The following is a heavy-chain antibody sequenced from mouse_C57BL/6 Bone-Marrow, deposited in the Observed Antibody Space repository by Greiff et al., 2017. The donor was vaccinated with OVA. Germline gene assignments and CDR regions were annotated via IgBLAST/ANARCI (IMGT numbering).Heavy chain of an antibody. Sequence: EVKLMESGGGLVQPGGSLKLSCAASGFTFSDYYMYWVRQTPEKRLEWVAYISNGGGSTYYPDTVKGRFTISRDNAKNTLYLQMSRLKSEDTAMYYCARHYSNYSWFAYWGQGTLVTVSA. CDR3: ARHYSNYSWFAY. CDR1: GFTFSDYY. CDR2: ISNGGGST. D-gene: IGHD2-5*01. V-gene: IGHV5-12*01. J-gene: IGHJ3*01.